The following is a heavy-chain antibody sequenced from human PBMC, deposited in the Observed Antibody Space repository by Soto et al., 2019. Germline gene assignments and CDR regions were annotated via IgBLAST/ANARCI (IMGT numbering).Heavy chain of an antibody. CDR2: IYHTGIT. Sequence: SETLSLTCTVSGGSISSYYWSWIRQPPGKGLEWIGYIYHTGITNYSPSLKSRVTISVDMSKNQFSLKLSSVTAADTAVYYCARHSYYYGSTYGCWLDPWGQGTQVTVSS. CDR3: ARHSYYYGSTYGCWLDP. J-gene: IGHJ5*02. CDR1: GGSISSYY. D-gene: IGHD3-10*01. V-gene: IGHV4-59*08.